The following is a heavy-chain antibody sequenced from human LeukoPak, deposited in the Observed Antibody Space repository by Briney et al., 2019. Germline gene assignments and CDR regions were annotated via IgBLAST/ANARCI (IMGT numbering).Heavy chain of an antibody. V-gene: IGHV3-21*01. CDR3: ARGGGSKGTL. J-gene: IGHJ4*02. Sequence: PGGSLRLSCAASGFTFTSYSMNWVRQAPGKGLEWVSSISSSSSYIYYADSVKGRFTISRDNAKNSLYLQMNSLRAEDTAVYYCARGGGSKGTLWGQGTLVTVSS. CDR2: ISSSSSYI. CDR1: GFTFTSYS. D-gene: IGHD3-16*01.